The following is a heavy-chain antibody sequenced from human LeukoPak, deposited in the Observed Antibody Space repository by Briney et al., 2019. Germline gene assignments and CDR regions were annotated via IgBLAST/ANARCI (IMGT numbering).Heavy chain of an antibody. D-gene: IGHD1-26*01. J-gene: IGHJ4*02. CDR2: ISYDGSNE. CDR3: AKKAQYNGNYPLDY. CDR1: GFTFSSYG. V-gene: IGHV3-33*05. Sequence: GGSLRLSCAASGFTFSSYGMHWVRQAPGKGLEWVAVISYDGSNEYFADSVKGRFTVSRDNSKNTLYLQMNSLRAEDTALYFCAKKAQYNGNYPLDYWGQGTLVTVSS.